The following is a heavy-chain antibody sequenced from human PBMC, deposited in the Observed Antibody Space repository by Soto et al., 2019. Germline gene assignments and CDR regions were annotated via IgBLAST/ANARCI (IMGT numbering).Heavy chain of an antibody. J-gene: IGHJ6*02. V-gene: IGHV1-69*12. D-gene: IGHD5-12*01. CDR1: GGTFSSYA. CDR3: AKGGLQFLRSPGRAMDV. Sequence: QVQLVQSGAEVKKPGSSVKVSCKASGGTFSSYAISWVRQAPGQGLEWMGGIIPIFATAKYAQKFQGRVTITADESTSTASMELSSLRSEDTAVYYCAKGGLQFLRSPGRAMDVWGQGTTVTVSS. CDR2: IIPIFATA.